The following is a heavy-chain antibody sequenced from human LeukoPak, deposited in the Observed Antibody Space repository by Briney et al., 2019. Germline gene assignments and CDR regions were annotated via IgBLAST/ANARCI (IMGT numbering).Heavy chain of an antibody. J-gene: IGHJ4*02. Sequence: SETLSLTCAVYGGSFSGYYWSWIRQPPGKGLEWIGEINHSGSTNYNPSLKSRVTISVDTSKNQFSLKLSSVTAADTAVYYCARGRDYGDYVLGVDYWGQGTLVTVSS. D-gene: IGHD4-17*01. CDR1: GGSFSGYY. V-gene: IGHV4-34*09. CDR2: INHSGST. CDR3: ARGRDYGDYVLGVDY.